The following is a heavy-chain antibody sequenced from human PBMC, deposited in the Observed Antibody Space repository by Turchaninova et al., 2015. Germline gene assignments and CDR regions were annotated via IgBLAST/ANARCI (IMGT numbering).Heavy chain of an antibody. Sequence: QVQLVQSGAEVKKPGASVKVSCKASGYSFTVYYMHWVRQAPGQGLEWRGRIDPKSGGTIYAQQFQGRVTMTRDTSINTAYMDLSRLRSDDTAFYYCARDSQVAGDSWGQGTLVTVSS. CDR2: IDPKSGGT. CDR1: GYSFTVYY. V-gene: IGHV1-2*06. D-gene: IGHD6-19*01. CDR3: ARDSQVAGDS. J-gene: IGHJ4*02.